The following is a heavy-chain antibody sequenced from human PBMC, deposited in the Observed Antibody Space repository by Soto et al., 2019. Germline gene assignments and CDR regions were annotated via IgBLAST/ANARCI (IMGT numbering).Heavy chain of an antibody. Sequence: EVQLLESGGGLVQPGGSLRLSCAASGFTFSSYAMSWVRQAPGKGLEWDSAISGSGGSTYYADSVKGRFTISRDNSKNTLYLQMNSLRAEDTAVYYCAKDTTYYDILTGYYTRYFDYWGQGTLVTVSS. J-gene: IGHJ4*02. CDR2: ISGSGGST. V-gene: IGHV3-23*01. CDR1: GFTFSSYA. D-gene: IGHD3-9*01. CDR3: AKDTTYYDILTGYYTRYFDY.